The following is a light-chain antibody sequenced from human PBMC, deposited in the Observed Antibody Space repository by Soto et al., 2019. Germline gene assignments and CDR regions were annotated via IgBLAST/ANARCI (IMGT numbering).Light chain of an antibody. J-gene: IGLJ3*02. V-gene: IGLV2-14*01. CDR3: SSFTSSTTLV. Sequence: QSVLTQPASVSGSPGQSITISCTGTSSDIGGYDYVSWYQHHPGKAPKLLIYEVTHRPSGVSGHFSGSKSGNTASLTIFGLQSEDEADYYCSSFTSSTTLVFGGGTMLTVL. CDR2: EVT. CDR1: SSDIGGYDY.